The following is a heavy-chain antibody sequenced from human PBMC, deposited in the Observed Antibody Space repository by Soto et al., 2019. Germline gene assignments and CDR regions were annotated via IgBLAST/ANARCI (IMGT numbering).Heavy chain of an antibody. CDR2: ISGSGSTT. CDR1: GITFSGYG. V-gene: IGHV3-23*01. CDR3: VTRSRGLQSSPPRLDS. Sequence: EVQLLESVGGLVQPGGSLRLSCAASGITFSGYGMSWVRQAPGTRLEWVSAISGSGSTTYYADSVKGRFTISRDDSKNILFLQMNSLRAEDTAVYYCVTRSRGLQSSPPRLDSWGQATLVTVSS. D-gene: IGHD4-4*01. J-gene: IGHJ4*02.